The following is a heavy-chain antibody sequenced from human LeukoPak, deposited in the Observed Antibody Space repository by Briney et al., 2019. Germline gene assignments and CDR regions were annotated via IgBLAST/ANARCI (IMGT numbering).Heavy chain of an antibody. CDR1: GYTFTGYY. J-gene: IGHJ3*02. CDR3: ARPMLCSGGSCYSAFDI. Sequence: ASVTVSCKASGYTFTGYYMHWVRQAPRQGLEWMGWINPNSGGTNYAQTFQGRVTMTRDTSISTAYMELSRLRSDDTAVYYCARPMLCSGGSCYSAFDIWGQGTMVTVSS. D-gene: IGHD2-15*01. CDR2: INPNSGGT. V-gene: IGHV1-2*02.